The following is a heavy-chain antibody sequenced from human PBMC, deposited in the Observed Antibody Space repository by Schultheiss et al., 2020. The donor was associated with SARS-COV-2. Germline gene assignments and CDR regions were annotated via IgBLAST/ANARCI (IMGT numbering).Heavy chain of an antibody. V-gene: IGHV4-61*08. CDR3: ARWEGGSTEII. D-gene: IGHD1-26*01. CDR1: GGSISSGDYY. CDR2: IYYSGST. J-gene: IGHJ4*02. Sequence: SQTLSLTCTVSGGSISSGDYYWSWIRQPPGKGLEWIGYIYYSGSTNYNPSLKSRVTISVDTSKNQFSLKLPSVTAADTAVYYCARWEGGSTEIIWGQGTLVTVSS.